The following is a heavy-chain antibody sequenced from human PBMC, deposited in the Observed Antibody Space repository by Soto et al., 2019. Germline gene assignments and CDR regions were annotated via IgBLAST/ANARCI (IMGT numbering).Heavy chain of an antibody. CDR2: IYWDDDK. Sequence: QITLNESGPTVVRPTETLTLTCRFSGFSLTTSGVGVGWIRQSPGKAPEWLALIYWDDDKRYSASLKSRLTLTQDTSKTQLVLTVSDLDPTHTATYYCAHRVLRTVFGLVTTTAIYFDFWGQGPPVAVSS. V-gene: IGHV2-5*02. CDR3: AHRVLRTVFGLVTTTAIYFDF. D-gene: IGHD3-3*01. J-gene: IGHJ4*02. CDR1: GFSLTTSGVG.